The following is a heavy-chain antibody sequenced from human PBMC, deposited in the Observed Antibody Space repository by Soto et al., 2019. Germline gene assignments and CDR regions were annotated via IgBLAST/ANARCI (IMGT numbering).Heavy chain of an antibody. CDR3: ARDGVGATVFFGYFDY. CDR2: IRFDGSNE. D-gene: IGHD1-26*01. V-gene: IGHV3-33*01. CDR1: EGNSGGYG. J-gene: IGHJ4*02. Sequence: RDSCGAAEGNSGGYGGHRVRKEPGKGLEWVAGIRFDGSNENYADSAKGRFTISRDNSKNMLYLQMNSLSVEDTAVYYCARDGVGATVFFGYFDYWGQGALVTVSS.